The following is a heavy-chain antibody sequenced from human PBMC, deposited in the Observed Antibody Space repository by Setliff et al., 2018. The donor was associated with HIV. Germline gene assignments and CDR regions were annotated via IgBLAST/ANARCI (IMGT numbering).Heavy chain of an antibody. J-gene: IGHJ4*02. V-gene: IGHV4-59*01. CDR3: ARADCSGGSCYSPGY. Sequence: SETLSLTCAVYGGSFSSYYWSWIRQPPEKGLEWIGYIYDRGGTNYNPSLKSRVTISLDTSKNQFSLKLNSVTAADTAVYYCARADCSGGSCYSPGYWGQGTLVTVSS. CDR2: IYDRGGT. CDR1: GGSFSSYY. D-gene: IGHD2-15*01.